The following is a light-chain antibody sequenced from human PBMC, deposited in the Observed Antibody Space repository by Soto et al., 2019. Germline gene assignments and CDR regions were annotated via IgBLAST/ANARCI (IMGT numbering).Light chain of an antibody. CDR3: CSSAGSYTYV. Sequence: QSALTQPRSVSGSPGQSVTISCTGTSSDVGYYNYVSWYQQHPGKAPKLMIYDVSKRPSGVPDRFSGSKSGNTASLTISGLQAEDEADYYCCSSAGSYTYVFGTGTKLTVL. J-gene: IGLJ1*01. CDR2: DVS. V-gene: IGLV2-11*01. CDR1: SSDVGYYNY.